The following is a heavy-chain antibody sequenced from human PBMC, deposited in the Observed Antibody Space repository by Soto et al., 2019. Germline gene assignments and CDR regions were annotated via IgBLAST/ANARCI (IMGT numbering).Heavy chain of an antibody. D-gene: IGHD3-9*01. J-gene: IGHJ4*02. CDR3: AHKGPEDWPLDY. V-gene: IGHV2-5*02. CDR2: IYWDDSK. CDR1: GFSLSTSGVG. Sequence: QITLKESGPTLVRPTQTLTLTCDFSGFSLSTSGVGVGWIRQPPGKALEWLAVIYWDDSKHYSPSLRSRLTINKDTSKNQVVLTMTNMDPMDTGTYYCAHKGPEDWPLDYWGQGTLVTVSS.